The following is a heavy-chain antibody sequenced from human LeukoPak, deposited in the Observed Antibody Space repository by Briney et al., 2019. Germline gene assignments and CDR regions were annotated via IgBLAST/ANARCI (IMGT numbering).Heavy chain of an antibody. D-gene: IGHD2-2*01. Sequence: PSETLSLTCTVSGGSISSSSYYWGWIRQPPGKGLEWIGSIYYSGSTYYNPSLKSRVTISVDTSKNQFSLKLSSVTAADTAVYYCARHETSCSSTSCWVYFDYWGQGTLVTVSS. J-gene: IGHJ4*02. CDR1: GGSISSSSYY. CDR3: ARHETSCSSTSCWVYFDY. CDR2: IYYSGST. V-gene: IGHV4-39*01.